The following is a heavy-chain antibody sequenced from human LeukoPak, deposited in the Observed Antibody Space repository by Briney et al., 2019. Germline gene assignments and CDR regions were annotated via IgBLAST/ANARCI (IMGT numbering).Heavy chain of an antibody. CDR2: INPNSGGT. CDR3: ARARRFLDEDSEDNWFDP. CDR1: GYTFTGYY. D-gene: IGHD3-3*01. V-gene: IGHV1-2*06. Sequence: ASVKVSCKASGYTFTGYYMHWVRQAPGQGLEWMGRINPNSGGTNYAQKFQGRVTMTRDTSISTAYMELSRLRSDDTAVYYCARARRFLDEDSEDNWFDPWGQGTLVTVSS. J-gene: IGHJ5*02.